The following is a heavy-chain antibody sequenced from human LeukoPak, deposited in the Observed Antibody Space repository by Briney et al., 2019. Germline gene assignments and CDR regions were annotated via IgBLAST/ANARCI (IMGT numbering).Heavy chain of an antibody. CDR2: INSDGINT. V-gene: IGHV3-74*01. CDR1: GFTFSNYW. J-gene: IGHJ5*02. D-gene: IGHD3-22*01. Sequence: GGSLRLSCAASGFTFSNYWMHWVRQAPGKVLVWFSRINSDGINTSYADSVKGRFTISRDNAKNTLNLQMNSLRAEDTAVYYCARDLGQYYDTSDNWFDPWGQGTLVTVSS. CDR3: ARDLGQYYDTSDNWFDP.